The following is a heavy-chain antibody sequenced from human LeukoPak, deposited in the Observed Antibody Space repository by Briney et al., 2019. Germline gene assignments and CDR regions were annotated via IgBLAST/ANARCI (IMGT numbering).Heavy chain of an antibody. CDR1: GVSFTDYP. J-gene: IGHJ4*02. D-gene: IGHD3-9*01. CDR3: ATDQRYAFDY. Sequence: GGSLRLSCATSGVSFTDYPMNWGRHAPGKGLEWISNIRTTAEGAKYAYYADSVKGRVTISRDDGKNTLYLHMNSLRDDDTAVYFYATDQRYAFDYWGQGILVTVSS. CDR2: IRTTAEGAKYA. V-gene: IGHV3-48*02.